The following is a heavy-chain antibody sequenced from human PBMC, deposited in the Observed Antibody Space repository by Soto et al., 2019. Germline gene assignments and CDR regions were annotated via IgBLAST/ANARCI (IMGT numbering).Heavy chain of an antibody. CDR1: GFTFSSYW. D-gene: IGHD3-10*01. CDR2: IYHTGNT. CDR3: AMKGPSDEAPFQS. Sequence: VQLVESGGGLVQPGGSLRLSCAASGFTFSSYWMSWVRQAPGKGLEWIGEIYHTGNTNDNWSLKSRVTLSVDKSKNQSSLKLASVTAADTAMYFCAMKGPSDEAPFQSWGQGMLVTVSS. V-gene: IGHV4-4*01. J-gene: IGHJ4*02.